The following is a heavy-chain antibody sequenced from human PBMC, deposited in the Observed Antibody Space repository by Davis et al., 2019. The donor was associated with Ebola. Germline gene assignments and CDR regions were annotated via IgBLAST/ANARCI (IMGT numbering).Heavy chain of an antibody. CDR3: AKGPHTTGWPYYFDF. Sequence: PGGSLRLSCAASGFTLSRYGMHWVRQAPGKGLEWVAVISFDGYNKYYSDSAKGRFTVSRDSSKNTLYLQMNSLKPDDTAVYFCAKGPHTTGWPYYFDFWGQGTLVTVSS. CDR1: GFTLSRYG. CDR2: ISFDGYNK. J-gene: IGHJ4*02. D-gene: IGHD6-19*01. V-gene: IGHV3-30*18.